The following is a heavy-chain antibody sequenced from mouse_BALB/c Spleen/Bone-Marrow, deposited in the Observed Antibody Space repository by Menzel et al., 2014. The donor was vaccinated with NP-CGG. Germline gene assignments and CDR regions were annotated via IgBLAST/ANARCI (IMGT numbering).Heavy chain of an antibody. J-gene: IGHJ4*01. CDR2: INPYDGGT. CDR1: GYTFTSYW. Sequence: QVQLQQPGAELVKPGASVKLSCKASGYTFTSYWMNWVKQRPEQGLEWIGRINPYDGGTHYNQKLKGKAILTVDKSSSTAYMPLSNLTSENSAVYDCSKGLQRSIDYWGQGTSLTVSS. V-gene: IGHV1-74*01. CDR3: SKGLQRSIDY.